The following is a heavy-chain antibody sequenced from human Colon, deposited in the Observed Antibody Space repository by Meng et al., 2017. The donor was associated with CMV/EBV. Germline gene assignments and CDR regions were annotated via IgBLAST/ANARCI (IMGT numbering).Heavy chain of an antibody. J-gene: IGHJ6*02. V-gene: IGHV4-61*08. Sequence: SETLSLTCTVSGGSISSGGYYWSWIRQPPGKELEWIGYVYYSGSTNYNPSLKSRVTISIDTFKNEFSLRLTYVTAADAAVYFCARNIVRSSNSRLYYYGMDVWGQGTTVTVSS. CDR3: ARNIVRSSNSRLYYYGMDV. CDR2: VYYSGST. D-gene: IGHD2/OR15-2a*01. CDR1: GGSISSGGYY.